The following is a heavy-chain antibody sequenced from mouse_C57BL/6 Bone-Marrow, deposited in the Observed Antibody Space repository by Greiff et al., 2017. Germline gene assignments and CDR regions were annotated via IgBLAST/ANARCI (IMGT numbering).Heavy chain of an antibody. D-gene: IGHD1-1*01. Sequence: DVQLQESGPGLVKPSQSLSLTCSVTGYSITSGYYWNWIRQFPGNKLEWMGYISYDGSNNYNPSLKNRISITRDTSKNQFFLKLNSVTTEDTATXYCARGLDYYYGSSFVRDYFDYWGQGTTLTVSS. CDR3: ARGLDYYYGSSFVRDYFDY. J-gene: IGHJ2*01. V-gene: IGHV3-6*01. CDR1: GYSITSGYY. CDR2: ISYDGSN.